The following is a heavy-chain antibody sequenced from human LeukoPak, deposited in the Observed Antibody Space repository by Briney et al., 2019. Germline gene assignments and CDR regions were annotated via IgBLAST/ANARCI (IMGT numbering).Heavy chain of an antibody. Sequence: RAGGSLRLSCAASGFTFDDYAMHWVRHAPGKGLEWVSGISWNSGSIGYADSVKGRFTISRDNAKNSLYLQMNSLRAEDTALYYCAKDIFTMVRGVVDYWGQGTLVTVSS. CDR2: ISWNSGSI. V-gene: IGHV3-9*01. D-gene: IGHD3-10*01. J-gene: IGHJ4*02. CDR1: GFTFDDYA. CDR3: AKDIFTMVRGVVDY.